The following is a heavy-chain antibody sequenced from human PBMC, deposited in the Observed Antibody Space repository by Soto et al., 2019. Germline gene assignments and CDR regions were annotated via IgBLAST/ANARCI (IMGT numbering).Heavy chain of an antibody. CDR3: AREGYSGYDDIYYYYYYMDV. J-gene: IGHJ6*03. CDR1: GFTFSSYW. V-gene: IGHV3-7*01. CDR2: IKQDGSEK. Sequence: PGGSLSLSWAASGFTFSSYWMSWVRQAPGKGLEWVANIKQDGSEKYYVDSVKGRFTISRDNAKNSLYLQMNSLRAEDTAVYYCAREGYSGYDDIYYYYYYMDVWGKGTTVTVSS. D-gene: IGHD5-12*01.